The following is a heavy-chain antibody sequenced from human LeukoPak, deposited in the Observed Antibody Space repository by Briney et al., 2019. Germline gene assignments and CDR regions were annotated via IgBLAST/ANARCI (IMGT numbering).Heavy chain of an antibody. Sequence: SETLSLTCSVSGGSISSNNYYWGWIRQPPGKGLEWIGSIYYTGSTYNNPSLKARVTISADASKNQFSLKLNSVTAADTAVYYCARGRDNYNSDNSGHGTLVTVSS. CDR1: GGSISSNNYY. CDR2: IYYTGST. D-gene: IGHD5-24*01. J-gene: IGHJ4*01. V-gene: IGHV4-39*01. CDR3: ARGRDNYNSDN.